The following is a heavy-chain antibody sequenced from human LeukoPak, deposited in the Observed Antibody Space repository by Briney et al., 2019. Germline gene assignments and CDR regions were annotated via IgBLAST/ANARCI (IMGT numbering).Heavy chain of an antibody. V-gene: IGHV1-69*13. D-gene: IGHD6-13*01. Sequence: SVKVSCKASGGTFSSYAISWVRQAPGQGLEWMGGIIPVLGTANYAQKFQGRVTITADESTSTAYMELSSLRSEDTAVYYCARGAVEYSRPRWFDPWGQGTLVTVSS. J-gene: IGHJ5*02. CDR2: IIPVLGTA. CDR1: GGTFSSYA. CDR3: ARGAVEYSRPRWFDP.